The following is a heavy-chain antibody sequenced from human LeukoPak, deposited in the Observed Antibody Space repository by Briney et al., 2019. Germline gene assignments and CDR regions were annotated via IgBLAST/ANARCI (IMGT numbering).Heavy chain of an antibody. D-gene: IGHD6-13*01. J-gene: IGHJ4*02. CDR1: GFAFSNGW. Sequence: PGGSLRLSCAASGFAFSNGWMNWVRQAPGKGLEWVGRIASRADGGSTHYAAPVKDGFIISRDDSKNTLYLQINSLKTEDTAVYYCTTLAAGKFDYWGQGTLVTVSS. CDR3: TTLAAGKFDY. V-gene: IGHV3-15*07. CDR2: IASRADGGST.